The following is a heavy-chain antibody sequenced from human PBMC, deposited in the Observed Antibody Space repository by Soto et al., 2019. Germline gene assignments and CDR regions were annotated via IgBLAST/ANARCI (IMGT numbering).Heavy chain of an antibody. CDR1: VYTFTSYD. J-gene: IGHJ3*02. CDR2: MNPNSGNT. Sequence: ASVKLSCKASVYTFTSYDINWVRQATGQGLEWMGWMNPNSGNTGYAQKFQGRVTMTRNTSISTAYMELSSLRSEDTAVYYCARGRYYDFWSGPPGTNAFDIWGQGKMVTVSS. V-gene: IGHV1-8*01. D-gene: IGHD3-3*01. CDR3: ARGRYYDFWSGPPGTNAFDI.